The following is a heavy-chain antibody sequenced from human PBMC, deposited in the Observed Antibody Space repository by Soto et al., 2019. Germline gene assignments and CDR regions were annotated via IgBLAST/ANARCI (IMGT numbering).Heavy chain of an antibody. Sequence: ASVKVSCKASGYTFTSYAMHCVRQARGQRLEWMGWINAGNGNTKYSQKFQGRVTITRDTSASTAYMELSSLRSEDTAVYYCARGDGYYYFDYWGQGTLVTVSS. CDR2: INAGNGNT. CDR3: ARGDGYYYFDY. V-gene: IGHV1-3*01. D-gene: IGHD3-22*01. CDR1: GYTFTSYA. J-gene: IGHJ4*02.